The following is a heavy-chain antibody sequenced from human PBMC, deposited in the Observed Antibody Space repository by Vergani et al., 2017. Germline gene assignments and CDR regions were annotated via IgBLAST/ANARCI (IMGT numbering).Heavy chain of an antibody. CDR3: ARQYDFWSGSYYYYYMDV. CDR1: GFSLSTSGVG. D-gene: IGHD3-3*01. CDR2: IYWDDDK. Sequence: QITLKESGPTLVKPTQTLTLTCTFSGFSLSTSGVGVGWIRQPPGKALEWLALIYWDDDKRYSPSLKSRLTITKDTSKNQVVLTMTNMDPVDTATYYCARQYDFWSGSYYYYYMDVWGKGTTVTVSS. V-gene: IGHV2-5*02. J-gene: IGHJ6*03.